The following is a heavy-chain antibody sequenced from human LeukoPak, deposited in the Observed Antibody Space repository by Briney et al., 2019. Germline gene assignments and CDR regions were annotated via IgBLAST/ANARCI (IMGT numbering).Heavy chain of an antibody. CDR2: ISGSGGST. V-gene: IGHV3-23*01. J-gene: IGHJ5*02. CDR3: AKGKESGYYIRDFLALDP. D-gene: IGHD3-3*01. CDR1: GFTFSSSA. Sequence: GGSLRLSCAASGFTFSSSAMSWVRQAPGKGLEWVSAISGSGGSTYYADSVKGRFTISRDNSKNTLYLQMNSLRAEDTAVYYCAKGKESGYYIRDFLALDPWGQGTLVTVSS.